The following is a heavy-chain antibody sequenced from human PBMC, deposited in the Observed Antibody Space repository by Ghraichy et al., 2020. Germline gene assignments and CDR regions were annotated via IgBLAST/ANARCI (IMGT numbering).Heavy chain of an antibody. V-gene: IGHV4-59*01. CDR2: IYYSGST. CDR1: GGSISSYY. J-gene: IGHJ4*02. Sequence: SETLSLTCTVSGGSISSYYWSWNRQPPGKGLEWIGYIYYSGSTNYNPSLKSRVTISVDTSKNQFSLKLSSVTAADTAVYYCARAIPYYDFWSGYYTLGIVVFDYWGQGTLVTVSS. D-gene: IGHD3-3*01. CDR3: ARAIPYYDFWSGYYTLGIVVFDY.